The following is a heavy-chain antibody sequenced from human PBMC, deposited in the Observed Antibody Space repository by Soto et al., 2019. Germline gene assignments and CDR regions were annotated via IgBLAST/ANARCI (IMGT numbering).Heavy chain of an antibody. Sequence: QITLRESGPTLVKPTQTLTLTCTLSGFLLSSSGVAVGWIRQPPGKALEWLALIYGEDTERYRPSLESRLTITKGTSETQVVLTMTDMDPVDTATYFCAAQRTADGFFDLWGRGTLVTVSS. CDR2: IYGEDTE. J-gene: IGHJ2*01. D-gene: IGHD2-21*02. CDR1: GFLLSSSGVA. CDR3: AAQRTADGFFDL. V-gene: IGHV2-5*02.